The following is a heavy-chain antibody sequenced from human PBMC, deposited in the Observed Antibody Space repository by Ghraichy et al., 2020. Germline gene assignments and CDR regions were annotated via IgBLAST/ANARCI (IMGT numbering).Heavy chain of an antibody. D-gene: IGHD3-10*01. Sequence: WGSLRLSCAASGFIFNAYNMNWVRQAPGKGLEWISFIDSSGSKIYYADSVKGRFIISRDNAHNSMSLQMSSLRHEDTALYYCARGSYTSGSAPWGQGTLVTVSS. V-gene: IGHV3-48*02. CDR3: ARGSYTSGSAP. CDR2: IDSSGSKI. CDR1: GFIFNAYN. J-gene: IGHJ5*02.